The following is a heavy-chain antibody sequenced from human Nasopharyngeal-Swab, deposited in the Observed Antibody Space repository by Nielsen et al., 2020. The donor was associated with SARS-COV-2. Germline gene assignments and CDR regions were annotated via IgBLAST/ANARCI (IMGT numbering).Heavy chain of an antibody. CDR2: ISSSSSTI. V-gene: IGHV3-48*02. J-gene: IGHJ4*02. CDR3: ARESGYSGSGIDY. D-gene: IGHD1-26*01. Sequence: GESLKISCAASGFTFSSYSVNWVRQAPGKGLEWVSYISSSSSTIYYADSVKGRFTISRDNAKNSLYLQMNSLRDEDTAVYYCARESGYSGSGIDYWGQGTLVTVSS. CDR1: GFTFSSYS.